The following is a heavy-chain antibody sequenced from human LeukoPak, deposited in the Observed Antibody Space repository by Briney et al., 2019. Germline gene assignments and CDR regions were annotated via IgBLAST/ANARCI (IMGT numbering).Heavy chain of an antibody. CDR1: GGSISSSSYY. CDR2: IYYSGST. Sequence: PSETLSLTCTVSGGSISSSSYYWGWIRQPPGKGLEWLGSIYYSGSTYYNPSLKSRVTISVDTSKNQFSLKLSSVTAADTAVYYCARRPSSGYQDYWGQGTLVTVSS. CDR3: ARRPSSGYQDY. J-gene: IGHJ4*02. D-gene: IGHD3-22*01. V-gene: IGHV4-39*01.